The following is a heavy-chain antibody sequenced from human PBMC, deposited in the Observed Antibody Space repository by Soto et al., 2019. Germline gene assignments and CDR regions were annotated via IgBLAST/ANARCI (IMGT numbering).Heavy chain of an antibody. CDR1: GFIFNDYY. Sequence: GGSLRLSCEASGFIFNDYYMSWIRQAPGKGLEWVSYISSSGSLISYADSVKGRFTISRDKAKNSVYLQMNSLRAEDTAMYYCADWPNSSRDIWGQGTMVTVSS. CDR3: ADWPNSSRDI. J-gene: IGHJ3*02. D-gene: IGHD6-13*01. V-gene: IGHV3-11*01. CDR2: ISSSGSLI.